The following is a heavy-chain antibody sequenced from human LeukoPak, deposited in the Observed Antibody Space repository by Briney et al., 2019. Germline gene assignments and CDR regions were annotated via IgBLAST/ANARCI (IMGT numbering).Heavy chain of an antibody. CDR1: GFNFTNYN. CDR2: IHSSSGSI. J-gene: IGHJ3*02. Sequence: KPGGSLTLSCAVSGFNFTNYNMNWVRQAPGKGLEWVSSIHSSSGSIYYADSLKGRFTISRDNAKNSLYLQMNSLRADDTAVYYCARDLAWDAFDIWGQGTMVTVSS. V-gene: IGHV3-21*01. CDR3: ARDLAWDAFDI.